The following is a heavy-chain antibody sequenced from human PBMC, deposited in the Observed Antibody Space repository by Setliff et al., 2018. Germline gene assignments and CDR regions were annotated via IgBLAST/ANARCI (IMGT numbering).Heavy chain of an antibody. V-gene: IGHV1-8*02. D-gene: IGHD6-19*01. Sequence: ASVKVSCKASQYTFISYDINWVRQATGQGLEWMGWMNPNSGNTGYAKKFQGRVTMTRNTSTSTAYMELSSLRSEDTAVYYCARGRHSSGWPNNWFDPWGQGTLVTVSS. J-gene: IGHJ5*02. CDR3: ARGRHSSGWPNNWFDP. CDR2: MNPNSGNT. CDR1: QYTFISYD.